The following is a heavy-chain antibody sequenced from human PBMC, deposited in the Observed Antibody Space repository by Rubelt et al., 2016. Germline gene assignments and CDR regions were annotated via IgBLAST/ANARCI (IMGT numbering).Heavy chain of an antibody. D-gene: IGHD6-19*01. CDR1: GGSFSGYY. V-gene: IGHV4-34*01. Sequence: QVQLQQWGAGLLKPSETLSLTCAVYGGSFSGYYWSWIRQPPGKGLEWIGEINHSGSTNYNPSLKSRVTISVATSKNQFSLKLSSVTAADTAVYYCARASKQWLEKNWFDPWGQGTLVTVSS. J-gene: IGHJ5*02. CDR3: ARASKQWLEKNWFDP. CDR2: INHSGST.